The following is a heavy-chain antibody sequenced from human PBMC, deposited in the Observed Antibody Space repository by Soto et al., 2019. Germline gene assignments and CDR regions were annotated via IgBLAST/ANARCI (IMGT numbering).Heavy chain of an antibody. V-gene: IGHV1-18*01. Sequence: QVQLVQSGAEVKKPGASVKVSCKASGYTFTSYGISWVRQAPGKGLEWMGWISAYNGNTNYAQQLQGRVTMTTDTSNSTTYMELRSLRSYNTAVYYCARPIAAAGDFYYGMDVWGQGTTVTVSS. J-gene: IGHJ6*02. CDR2: ISAYNGNT. CDR1: GYTFTSYG. CDR3: ARPIAAAGDFYYGMDV. D-gene: IGHD6-13*01.